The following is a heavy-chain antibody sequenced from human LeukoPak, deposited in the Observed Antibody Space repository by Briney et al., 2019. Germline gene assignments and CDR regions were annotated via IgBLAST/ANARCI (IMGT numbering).Heavy chain of an antibody. CDR3: ARVFGAN. V-gene: IGHV3-13*01. J-gene: IGHJ4*02. CDR2: IGTAGDT. CDR1: GFTFSSYD. D-gene: IGHD3-3*01. Sequence: GGSLRLSCAASGFTFSSYDMHWVRQATGKGLEWVSAIGTAGDTYYPGSVKGRFTISRDNAKNTLYLQMNSLRAEDTAVYYCARVFGANWGQGTLVTVSS.